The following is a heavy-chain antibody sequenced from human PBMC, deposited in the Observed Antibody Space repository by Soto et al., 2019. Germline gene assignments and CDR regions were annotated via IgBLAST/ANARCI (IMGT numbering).Heavy chain of an antibody. CDR3: ARAFTIFGVVVTYYFDY. V-gene: IGHV4-61*01. CDR1: GGSVSSGSYY. CDR2: IYYSGST. J-gene: IGHJ4*02. Sequence: SETLSLTCTVSGGSVSSGSYYWSWIRQPPGKGLEWIGYIYYSGSTNYNPSLKSRVTISVDTSKNQFSLKLSSVTAADTAVYYCARAFTIFGVVVTYYFDYWGQGTLVTV. D-gene: IGHD3-3*01.